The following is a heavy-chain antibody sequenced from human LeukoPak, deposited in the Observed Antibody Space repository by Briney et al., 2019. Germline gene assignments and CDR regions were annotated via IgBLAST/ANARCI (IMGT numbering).Heavy chain of an antibody. Sequence: SETLTLICSVSGDSIRRYYWSWIRQPAGKGLEWIGRIYSVGTNNYNPSLKSRVTMSIDTSKNQFSLRLSSVTAADTAVYYCARGAGYSRYFDLWGRGTLATVSS. CDR3: ARGAGYSRYFDL. V-gene: IGHV4-4*07. D-gene: IGHD6-13*01. CDR2: IYSVGTN. CDR1: GDSIRRYY. J-gene: IGHJ2*01.